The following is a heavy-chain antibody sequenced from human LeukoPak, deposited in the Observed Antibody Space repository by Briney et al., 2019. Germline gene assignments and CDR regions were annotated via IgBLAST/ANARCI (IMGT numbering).Heavy chain of an antibody. CDR1: GVTVSSNY. D-gene: IGHD3-10*01. Sequence: PGGSLRLSCAASGVTVSSNYMSWVRQAPGRGLEWVSVIYSGGSTYYADSVKGRFTISRDNSKNTLYLQMNSLRAEDTAVYYCARDREYAFDIWGQGTMVTVSS. CDR3: ARDREYAFDI. CDR2: IYSGGST. J-gene: IGHJ3*02. V-gene: IGHV3-53*01.